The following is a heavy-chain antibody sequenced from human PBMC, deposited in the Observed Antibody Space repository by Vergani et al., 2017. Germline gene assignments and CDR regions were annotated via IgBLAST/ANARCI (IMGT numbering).Heavy chain of an antibody. Sequence: QVQLVQSGSEVKKPGASAKVSCRASGYTFTNYALNWVRQAPGQGLEWMGWINSNSGNPTYAQGFKGRYVFSLDSSVSTSYLQINSLEPEDTAVYCCVRSRSGSGTGGSCYSGWFDPWGEGGLVA. CDR2: INSNSGNP. J-gene: IGHJ5*02. CDR3: VRSRSGSGTGGSCYSGWFDP. D-gene: IGHD2-15*01. V-gene: IGHV7-4-1*02. CDR1: GYTFTNYA.